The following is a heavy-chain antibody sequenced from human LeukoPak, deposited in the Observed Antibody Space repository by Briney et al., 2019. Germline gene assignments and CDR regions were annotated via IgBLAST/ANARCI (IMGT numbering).Heavy chain of an antibody. CDR3: ARGYQLLYY. Sequence: GGSLRLSCAASGFTFSDYYMSWIRQAPGKGLEWVSYISSSSSYTNYADSVKGRFTISRDNAKNSLYLQMNSLGAEDTAVYYCARGYQLLYYWGQGTLVTVSS. V-gene: IGHV3-11*06. CDR1: GFTFSDYY. J-gene: IGHJ4*02. D-gene: IGHD2-2*01. CDR2: ISSSSSYT.